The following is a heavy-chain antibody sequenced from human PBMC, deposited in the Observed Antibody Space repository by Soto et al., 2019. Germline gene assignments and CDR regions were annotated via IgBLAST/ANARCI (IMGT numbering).Heavy chain of an antibody. CDR3: ARQEYYDSSGYYWDY. D-gene: IGHD3-22*01. V-gene: IGHV5-10-1*01. Sequence: GESLKISCKGSGYSFTSYWISWVRQMRGKGLEWMGRIDPSDSYTNYSPSFQGHVTISADKSISTAYLQWSSLKASDTAMYYCARQEYYDSSGYYWDYWGQGTLVTVSS. CDR2: IDPSDSYT. CDR1: GYSFTSYW. J-gene: IGHJ4*02.